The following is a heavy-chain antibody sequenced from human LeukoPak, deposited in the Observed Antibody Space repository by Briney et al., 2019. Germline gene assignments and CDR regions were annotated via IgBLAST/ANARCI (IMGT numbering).Heavy chain of an antibody. CDR3: ARVRYGSGSQYYFDY. Sequence: ASVKVSCKASGYTFTSYYMHWVRQAPGQGLEWMGIINPSGGSTSYAQKFQGRVTMTRDTSTSTVYMELSSLRSEDTAVYYCARVRYGSGSQYYFDYWGQGTQVAVSS. V-gene: IGHV1-46*01. CDR2: INPSGGST. CDR1: GYTFTSYY. D-gene: IGHD3-10*01. J-gene: IGHJ4*02.